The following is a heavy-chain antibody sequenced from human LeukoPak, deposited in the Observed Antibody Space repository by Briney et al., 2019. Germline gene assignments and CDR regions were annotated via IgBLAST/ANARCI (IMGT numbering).Heavy chain of an antibody. V-gene: IGHV1-3*01. Sequence: ASVKVSCKASGYTFTSYAMHWVRQAPGQRLEWMGWINAGSGNTKYSQKFQGRVTITRDTSASTAYMELSSLRSEDTAVYYCARIRRYLYARGAFDIWGQGTMVTVSP. D-gene: IGHD2-2*01. CDR1: GYTFTSYA. CDR2: INAGSGNT. CDR3: ARIRRYLYARGAFDI. J-gene: IGHJ3*02.